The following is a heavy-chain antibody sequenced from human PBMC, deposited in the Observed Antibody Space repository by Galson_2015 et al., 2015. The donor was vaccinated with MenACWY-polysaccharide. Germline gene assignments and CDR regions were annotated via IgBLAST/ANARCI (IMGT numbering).Heavy chain of an antibody. CDR2: SGSGGGL. CDR1: GFSFSANG. J-gene: IGHJ4*02. CDR3: AKVGPRSSWTMGIDY. Sequence: SLRLSCAASGFSFSANGMRWVRQAPGRGLEWVSGSGSGGGLYYADSVKGRFTVYRDNSKNTLYLQMNNRRAEDTAVYYCAKVGPRSSWTMGIDYWGQGTLVTVSS. V-gene: IGHV3-23*01. D-gene: IGHD6-13*01.